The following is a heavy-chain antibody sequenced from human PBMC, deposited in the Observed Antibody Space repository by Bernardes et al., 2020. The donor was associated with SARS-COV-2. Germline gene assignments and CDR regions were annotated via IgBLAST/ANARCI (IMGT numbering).Heavy chain of an antibody. D-gene: IGHD3-10*01. V-gene: IGHV4-39*01. Sequence: SETLSLTCTVSGGSISSSSYYWGWIRQPPGKGLEWIGSIYYSGSTYYNPSLKSRVTISVDTSKNQFSLKLSSVTAADTAVYYCARHGMYYYGSGFNWFDPRGQGTLVTVSS. J-gene: IGHJ5*02. CDR3: ARHGMYYYGSGFNWFDP. CDR2: IYYSGST. CDR1: GGSISSSSYY.